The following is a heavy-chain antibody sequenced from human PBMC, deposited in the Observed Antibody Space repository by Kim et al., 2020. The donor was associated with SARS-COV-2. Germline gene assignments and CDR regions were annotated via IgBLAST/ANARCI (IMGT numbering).Heavy chain of an antibody. CDR1: GYSFTSYW. CDR3: ATPGHPRVDLVSY. V-gene: IGHV5-51*01. Sequence: GESLKISCKGSGYSFTSYWTGWVRQMPGKGLEWMGIIYPGDSDTSSSPSFQGQVTISAAKSISTAYLQWSSLKASDTALYYCATPGHPRVDLVSYWGQGTLVTVSS. CDR2: IYPGDSDT. J-gene: IGHJ4*02. D-gene: IGHD5-12*01.